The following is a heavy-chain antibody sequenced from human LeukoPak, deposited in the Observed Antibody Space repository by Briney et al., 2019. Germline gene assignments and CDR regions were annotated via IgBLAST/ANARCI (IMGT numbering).Heavy chain of an antibody. D-gene: IGHD1-1*01. CDR3: ARQNDRSRDY. CDR1: GGSISRSSYY. CDR2: IYYSGTT. V-gene: IGHV4-39*01. Sequence: PSETLSLTCTVSGGSISRSSYYWGWIRQPPGKGLEWIGSIYYSGTTYSNPSLKSRVTISVDTSKNQFSLKLRSVTAADTAVYYCARQNDRSRDYWGQGTLVTVSS. J-gene: IGHJ4*02.